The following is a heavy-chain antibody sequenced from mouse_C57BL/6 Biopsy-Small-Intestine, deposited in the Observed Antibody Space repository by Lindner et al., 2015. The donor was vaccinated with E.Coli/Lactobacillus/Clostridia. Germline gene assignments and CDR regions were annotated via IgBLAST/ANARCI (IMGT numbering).Heavy chain of an antibody. V-gene: IGHV5-6*01. CDR3: ARQKITTVVPPYYFDY. J-gene: IGHJ2*01. Sequence: VQLQESGGDLVKPGGSLKLSCAASGFTFSSYGMSWVRQTPDKRLEWVATISSGGSYNYYPDSVKGRFTISRDNAKNTLYLQMSSLKSEDTAMYYCARQKITTVVPPYYFDYWGQGTTLTVSS. CDR2: ISSGGSYN. CDR1: GFTFSSYG. D-gene: IGHD1-1*01.